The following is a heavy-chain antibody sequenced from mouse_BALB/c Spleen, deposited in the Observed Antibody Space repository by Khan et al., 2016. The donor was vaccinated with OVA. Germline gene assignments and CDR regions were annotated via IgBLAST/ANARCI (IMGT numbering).Heavy chain of an antibody. CDR1: GFNIKDTH. V-gene: IGHV14-3*02. D-gene: IGHD4-1*01. CDR2: IDPANDNS. CDR3: APAGTGDYFDY. J-gene: IGHJ2*01. Sequence: EVQLHQSGAELVKPGASVKLSCTASGFNIKDTHMHWVKQRPEQGLEWIGRIDPANDNSKYEPRFQGKATITADTSSNTAYLHLRSLTSEDTAVYYCAPAGTGDYFDYWGQGTTLTVSS.